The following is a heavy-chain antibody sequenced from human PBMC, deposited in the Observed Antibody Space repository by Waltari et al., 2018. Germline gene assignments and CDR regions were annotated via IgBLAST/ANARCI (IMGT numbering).Heavy chain of an antibody. CDR2: VHGSGRT. CDR3: ARDRGRGLYLDT. CDR1: GDSVTSPYL. J-gene: IGHJ4*02. D-gene: IGHD2-15*01. V-gene: IGHV4-4*02. Sequence: QLQLQESGPGLVNPSGTLSLSCAVSGDSVTSPYLWNWVRQSPQRGLEWIGQVHGSGRTNYSPSFASRITVSIDTSNNQFSLKLTAATAADTAVYYCARDRGRGLYLDTWGPGTLVTV.